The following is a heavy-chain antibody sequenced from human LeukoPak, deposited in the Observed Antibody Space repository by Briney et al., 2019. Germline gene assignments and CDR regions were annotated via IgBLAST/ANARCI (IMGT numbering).Heavy chain of an antibody. CDR2: ISTSSSYI. Sequence: GGSLRLSCAASGFTFSSYSVNWVRQAPGKGLEWVSFISTSSSYIHNADSVKGRFTISRDNAENSLYLQMNSLRAEDTAVYYCARAAIAAARIYYYMDVWGKGTTVTVSS. J-gene: IGHJ6*03. CDR1: GFTFSSYS. CDR3: ARAAIAAARIYYYMDV. D-gene: IGHD6-13*01. V-gene: IGHV3-21*01.